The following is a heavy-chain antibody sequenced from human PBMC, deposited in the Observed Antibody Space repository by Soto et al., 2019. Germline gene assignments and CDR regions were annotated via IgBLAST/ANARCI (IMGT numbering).Heavy chain of an antibody. CDR3: AREIVLVPDNYYYGMDV. CDR1: GGTFSSYA. D-gene: IGHD2-2*01. Sequence: GASVKVSCKASGGTFSSYAISWVRQAPGQGLEWMGGIIPIFGTANYAQKFQGRVTITADESTSTAYMELSSLRSEDTAVYYCAREIVLVPDNYYYGMDVWGQGTTVTVSS. V-gene: IGHV1-69*13. CDR2: IIPIFGTA. J-gene: IGHJ6*02.